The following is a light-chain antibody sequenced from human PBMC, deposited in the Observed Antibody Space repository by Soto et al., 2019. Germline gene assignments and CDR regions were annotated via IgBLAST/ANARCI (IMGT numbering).Light chain of an antibody. Sequence: EIVMTQSPATLSVSPGERATLSCRASQSVSSSYLAWYQQKPGQATRRLIYDASNRAMGIPARLSRSGSGSAFSLTISSLEPEDFAVYYCQQRSNWPPPPITFGQGTRLEIK. J-gene: IGKJ5*01. CDR1: QSVSSSY. CDR2: DAS. CDR3: QQRSNWPPPPIT. V-gene: IGKV3D-20*02.